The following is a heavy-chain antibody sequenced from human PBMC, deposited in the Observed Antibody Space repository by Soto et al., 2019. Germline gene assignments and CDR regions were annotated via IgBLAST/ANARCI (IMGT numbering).Heavy chain of an antibody. Sequence: ASVKVSCKASGYTFTGYYMHWVRQAPGQGLEWMGWINPNSGGTNYAQKFQGWVTMTRETSISTAYMELSRLRSDDTAVYYCAREPIAVAGPYYFDYWGQGTLVTVSS. J-gene: IGHJ4*02. D-gene: IGHD6-19*01. CDR2: INPNSGGT. CDR3: AREPIAVAGPYYFDY. CDR1: GYTFTGYY. V-gene: IGHV1-2*04.